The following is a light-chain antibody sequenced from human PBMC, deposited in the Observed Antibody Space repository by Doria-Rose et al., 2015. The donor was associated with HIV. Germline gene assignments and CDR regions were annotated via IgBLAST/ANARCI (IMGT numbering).Light chain of an antibody. CDR1: QSFSSTY. Sequence: TQSPGTLSLSPGERATLSCRASQSFSSTYLAWYQQKPGQAPSLIIYDGSTRATDIPDRFSASGSGTDFTLSINRLEPEDFALYYCHQYGTSWTFGQGTKVEI. CDR2: DGS. J-gene: IGKJ1*01. CDR3: HQYGTSWT. V-gene: IGKV3-20*01.